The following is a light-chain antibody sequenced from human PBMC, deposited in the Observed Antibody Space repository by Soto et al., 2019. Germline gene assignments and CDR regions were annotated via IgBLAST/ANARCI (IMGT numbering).Light chain of an antibody. CDR2: EVT. CDR3: SSYTSSSTLV. CDR1: SSDVGAYNY. Sequence: QSVLTQPASVSGSPGQSITISCSGTSSDVGAYNYVSWYQQHPGKAPKLMIHEVTNRPSGVSNRFSGSKSGNTASLTISGLQAEDEADYYCSSYTSSSTLVFGTGTKLTVL. V-gene: IGLV2-14*01. J-gene: IGLJ1*01.